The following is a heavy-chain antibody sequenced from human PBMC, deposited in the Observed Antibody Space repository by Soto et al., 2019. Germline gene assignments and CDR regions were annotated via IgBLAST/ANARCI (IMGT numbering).Heavy chain of an antibody. J-gene: IGHJ3*02. CDR1: GGSIRSYY. Sequence: PAETLSLICTVSGGSIRSYYWIRIRQPPGKGLEWIGYIYYSGSTNYNPSLKSRVTISVYTSKNQFSLTLSPVTAAATAVSYCARYDVSLDAFDIWGQGTLVTVSS. D-gene: IGHD3-3*01. CDR3: ARYDVSLDAFDI. V-gene: IGHV4-59*01. CDR2: IYYSGST.